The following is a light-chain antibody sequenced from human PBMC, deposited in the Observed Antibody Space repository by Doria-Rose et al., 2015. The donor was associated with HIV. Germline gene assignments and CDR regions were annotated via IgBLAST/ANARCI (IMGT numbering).Light chain of an antibody. V-gene: IGKV3-20*01. J-gene: IGKJ1*01. CDR3: HQYGTSWT. CDR2: DGS. Sequence: TQSPGTLSLSPGERAPLSCRASQSFSSTYLAWYQQKPGQAPSLLIYDGSTRATGIPDRFSASGSATDFTLTINRLEPEDFELYYCHQYGTSWTFGQGTKVEI. CDR1: QSFSSTY.